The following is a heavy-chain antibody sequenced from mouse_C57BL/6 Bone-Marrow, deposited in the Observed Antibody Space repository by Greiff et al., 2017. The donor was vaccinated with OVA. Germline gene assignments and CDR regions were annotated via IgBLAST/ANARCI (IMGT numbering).Heavy chain of an antibody. CDR3: TIYGNSIYYYAMDY. CDR1: GYTFTSYW. V-gene: IGHV1-55*01. D-gene: IGHD2-1*01. J-gene: IGHJ4*01. CDR2: IYPGSGST. Sequence: QVQLQQPGAELVKPGASVKMSCKASGYTFTSYWITWVKQRPGQGLEWIGDIYPGSGSTNYNEKFKSKATLTVDTSSSTAYMQLSSLTNEDSAVYYCTIYGNSIYYYAMDYWGQGTSVTVSS.